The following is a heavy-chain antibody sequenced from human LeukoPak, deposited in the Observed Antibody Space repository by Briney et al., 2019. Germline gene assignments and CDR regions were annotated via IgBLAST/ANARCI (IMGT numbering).Heavy chain of an antibody. V-gene: IGHV3-48*01. D-gene: IGHD6-19*01. J-gene: IGHJ4*02. CDR1: GLTFSRYS. Sequence: RGALRLSCAASGLTFSRYSMNWARQAPGKGLEWVSYISSSSSTIYYADSVKGRFTISRDNAKSSLYLQMNSLRAEDTAVYYCARDRGIAVADYFDYWGQGTLVTVSS. CDR3: ARDRGIAVADYFDY. CDR2: ISSSSSTI.